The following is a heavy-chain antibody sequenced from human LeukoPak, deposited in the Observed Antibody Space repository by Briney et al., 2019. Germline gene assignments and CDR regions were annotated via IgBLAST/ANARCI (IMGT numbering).Heavy chain of an antibody. CDR1: GGSISSYY. CDR2: IYYSGST. V-gene: IGHV4-59*01. D-gene: IGHD3-22*01. J-gene: IGHJ6*03. Sequence: SETLSLTCTVSGGSISSYYWSWIRQPPGKGLEWIGCIYYSGSTNYNPSLKSRVTISVDTSKNQFSLKLSSVTAADTAVYYCARVESLGYYDSSGYYSDMDVWGKGTTVTVSS. CDR3: ARVESLGYYDSSGYYSDMDV.